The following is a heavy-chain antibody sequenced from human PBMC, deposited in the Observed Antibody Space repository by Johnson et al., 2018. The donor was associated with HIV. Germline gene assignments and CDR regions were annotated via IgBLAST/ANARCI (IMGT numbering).Heavy chain of an antibody. J-gene: IGHJ3*01. D-gene: IGHD2-15*01. Sequence: VQLLESGGGLVQSGGSLRLSCAASGFTFNNYAMSWVRQAPGKGLEWVSVISGGGGTTYYADSVKGRFTISRDNSKNTLYLQMNSLRAEDTAVYYGAREEVVVAAPQDDAFDFWGQGTIVTFSS. V-gene: IGHV3-23*01. CDR1: GFTFNNYA. CDR2: ISGGGGTT. CDR3: AREEVVVAAPQDDAFDF.